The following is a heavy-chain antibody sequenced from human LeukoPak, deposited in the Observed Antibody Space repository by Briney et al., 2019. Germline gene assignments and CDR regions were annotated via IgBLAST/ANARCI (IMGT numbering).Heavy chain of an antibody. D-gene: IGHD3-22*01. Sequence: AASVKVSCKASGYTFTGYYMHWVRQAPGQGLEWMGWINPNSGGTNYAQKFQGRVTMTRDTPISTAYMELSRLRSDDTAVYYCASPSSGFYYYDSSGLDYWGQGTLVTVSS. J-gene: IGHJ4*02. V-gene: IGHV1-2*02. CDR1: GYTFTGYY. CDR3: ASPSSGFYYYDSSGLDY. CDR2: INPNSGGT.